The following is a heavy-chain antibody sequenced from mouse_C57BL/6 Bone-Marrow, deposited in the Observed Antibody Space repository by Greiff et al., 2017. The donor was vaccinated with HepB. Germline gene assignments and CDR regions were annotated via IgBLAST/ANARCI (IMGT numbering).Heavy chain of an antibody. CDR3: ASRVITTVVATDYYAMDY. CDR1: GYTFTSYW. D-gene: IGHD1-1*01. CDR2: ILPGSGST. J-gene: IGHJ4*01. Sequence: QVQLQQPGAELVKPGASVKLSCKASGYTFTSYWMQWVKQRPGHGLEWIGEILPGSGSTNYNEKFKGKATFTADTSSNTAYMQLSSLTTEDSAIYYCASRVITTVVATDYYAMDYWGQGTSVTVSS. V-gene: IGHV1-9*01.